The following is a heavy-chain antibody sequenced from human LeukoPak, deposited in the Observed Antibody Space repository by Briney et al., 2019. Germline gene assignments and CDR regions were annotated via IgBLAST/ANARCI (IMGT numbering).Heavy chain of an antibody. Sequence: GASVKVSCKASGYTFASYYMHWVRQAPGQGLEWMGIINPSGGSTSYAQKFQGRVTMTRDTSTSTVYMELSSLRSEDTAVYYCARDAHIAAELNPFDYWAREPWSPSPQ. CDR3: ARDAHIAAELNPFDY. J-gene: IGHJ4*02. CDR1: GYTFASYY. CDR2: INPSGGST. V-gene: IGHV1-46*01. D-gene: IGHD6-13*01.